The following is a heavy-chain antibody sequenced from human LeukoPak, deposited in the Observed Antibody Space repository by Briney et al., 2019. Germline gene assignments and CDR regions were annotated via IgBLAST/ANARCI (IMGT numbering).Heavy chain of an antibody. D-gene: IGHD2-2*01. CDR1: GLNVTYNY. CDR2: IYSGGMT. Sequence: GGFLRLSCAASGLNVTYNYMSWVRQAPGKGLEWLSVIYSGGMTYYADSVKGRFIISRDNSKNTLYLQMNRLRAEDTAVYYCYARPVLPAAFLPSGNYMDVWGKGTTVTVSS. CDR3: YARPVLPAAFLPSGNYMDV. V-gene: IGHV3-53*01. J-gene: IGHJ6*03.